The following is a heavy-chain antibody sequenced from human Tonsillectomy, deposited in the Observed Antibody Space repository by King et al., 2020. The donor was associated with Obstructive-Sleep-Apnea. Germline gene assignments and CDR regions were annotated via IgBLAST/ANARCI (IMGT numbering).Heavy chain of an antibody. V-gene: IGHV3-23*04. CDR1: GFTFRSYA. CDR3: AKDDHWGPYLRLGELSRPIQIDY. D-gene: IGHD3-16*02. CDR2: ISASGSST. J-gene: IGHJ4*02. Sequence: VQLVQSGGGLVQPGGSLRLSCAASGFTFRSYAIGWVRQAPGKGLEWVSVISASGSSTYYADSVKGRFTISRDNSKNTQYLQMNSLRAEDTAVYYWAKDDHWGPYLRLGELSRPIQIDYWGQGTLVTVSS.